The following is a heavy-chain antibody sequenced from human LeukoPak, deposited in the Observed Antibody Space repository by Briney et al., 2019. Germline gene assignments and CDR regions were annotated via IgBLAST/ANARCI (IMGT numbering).Heavy chain of an antibody. CDR2: ISAYNGNT. D-gene: IGHD2-2*02. CDR3: ARDFSYCGSTSCYRSGSYYYGMDV. Sequence: ASVKVSCKASGYTFTSYGISWVRQAPGQGLEWMGWISAYNGNTNYAQKLQGRVTMTTDTSTSTAYMELRSLRSDDTAVYYCARDFSYCGSTSCYRSGSYYYGMDVWGQGTTVTVSS. J-gene: IGHJ6*02. CDR1: GYTFTSYG. V-gene: IGHV1-18*01.